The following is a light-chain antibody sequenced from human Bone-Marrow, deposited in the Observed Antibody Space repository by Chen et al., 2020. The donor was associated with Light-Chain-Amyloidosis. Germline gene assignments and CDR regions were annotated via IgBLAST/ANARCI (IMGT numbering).Light chain of an antibody. Sequence: SYELTKPPSVSVSPGQTARITCSGDDLPTKYAYWYQQKPGQAPVLVIHRDTERPSGISERFSGYSSGTTATLTISGVQAEDEADYHCQSADSSGTYEVIFGGGTKLTVL. V-gene: IGLV3-25*03. CDR2: RDT. J-gene: IGLJ2*01. CDR3: QSADSSGTYEVI. CDR1: DLPTKY.